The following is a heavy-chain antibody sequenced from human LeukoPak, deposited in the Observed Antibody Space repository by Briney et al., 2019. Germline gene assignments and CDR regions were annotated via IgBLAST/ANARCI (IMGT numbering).Heavy chain of an antibody. CDR1: GFTFSRYS. D-gene: IGHD4-17*01. CDR3: ARESSSTASHSFDY. V-gene: IGHV3-48*02. CDR2: ISSSISTV. Sequence: GGSLRLSCAASGFTFSRYSMNWVRQAPGKGLEWISYISSSISTVFYADSVKGRFTISRDDAKNSLYLQMNSLRDEDTAVYYCARESSSTASHSFDYWGQGALVTVSS. J-gene: IGHJ4*02.